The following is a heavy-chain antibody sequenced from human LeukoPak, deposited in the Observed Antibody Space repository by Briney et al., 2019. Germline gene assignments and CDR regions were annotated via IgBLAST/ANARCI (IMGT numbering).Heavy chain of an antibody. CDR2: INPNSGDT. CDR1: GYTFTGYY. V-gene: IGHV1-2*02. Sequence: VSVKVSCKASGYTFTGYYMHWVRQAPGQGLEWMGWINPNSGDTSYAQKFQGRVTMTRDTSISTAYMELSRLRSDDTAVYYCARTVAGTWGPLDYWGQETLVTVSS. J-gene: IGHJ4*02. D-gene: IGHD6-19*01. CDR3: ARTVAGTWGPLDY.